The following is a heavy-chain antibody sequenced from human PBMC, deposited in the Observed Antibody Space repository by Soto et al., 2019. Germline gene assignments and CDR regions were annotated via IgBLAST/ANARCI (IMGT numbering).Heavy chain of an antibody. CDR2: ISYDGSNK. V-gene: IGHV3-30*18. CDR1: GFTFSSYG. Sequence: GGSLRLSCAASGFTFSSYGMHWVRQAPGKGLEWVAVISYDGSNKYYADSVKGRFTISRDNSKNTLYLQMNSLRAEDTAVYYCAKVFYSRGYYYGMDVWGQGTTVTVSS. CDR3: AKVFYSRGYYYGMDV. J-gene: IGHJ6*02. D-gene: IGHD6-13*01.